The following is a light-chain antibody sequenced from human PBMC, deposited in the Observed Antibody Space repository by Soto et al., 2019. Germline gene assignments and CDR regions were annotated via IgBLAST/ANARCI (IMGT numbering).Light chain of an antibody. CDR3: QQYGSSPPLT. Sequence: EIVLTQSPGTLSLSPGERATLSCRASQSVSSSYLAWYQQKPGQAPRLLIYGASSRATGIPDRFSGSGSETDFTLTISRLEPEDFAVYYCQQYGSSPPLTFGGGTKVEL. J-gene: IGKJ4*01. CDR2: GAS. CDR1: QSVSSSY. V-gene: IGKV3-20*01.